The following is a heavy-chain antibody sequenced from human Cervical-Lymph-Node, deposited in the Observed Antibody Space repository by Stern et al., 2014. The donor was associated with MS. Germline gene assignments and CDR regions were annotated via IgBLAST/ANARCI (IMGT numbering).Heavy chain of an antibody. Sequence: EVQLVESGGGLVQPGRSLRLSCAASGFTFDDYAIHWVRQAPGGGLEWVSGISGNGVLIGYADSVKGRFTISRDNAKGSLHLQMNSLRTEDTALYYCAKDACSASSCSGASPYFDSWGQGTLVTVSS. CDR1: GFTFDDYA. CDR2: ISGNGVLI. J-gene: IGHJ4*02. CDR3: AKDACSASSCSGASPYFDS. V-gene: IGHV3-9*01. D-gene: IGHD2-15*01.